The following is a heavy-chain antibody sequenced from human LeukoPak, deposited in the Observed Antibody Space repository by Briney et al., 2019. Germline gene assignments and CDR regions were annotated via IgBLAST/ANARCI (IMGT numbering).Heavy chain of an antibody. V-gene: IGHV1-69*06. D-gene: IGHD5-24*01. J-gene: IGHJ5*02. CDR2: IIPIFGTA. Sequence: ASVKVSCKASGYTFTSYDINWVRQAPGQGLEWMGGIIPIFGTANYAQKFQGRVTITADKSTSTAYMELSSLRSEDTAVYYCAARRNWFDPWGQGTLVTVSS. CDR3: AARRNWFDP. CDR1: GYTFTSYD.